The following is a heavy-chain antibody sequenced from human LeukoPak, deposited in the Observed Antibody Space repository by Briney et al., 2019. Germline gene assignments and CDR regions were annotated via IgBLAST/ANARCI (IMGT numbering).Heavy chain of an antibody. D-gene: IGHD3-10*02. CDR3: AELGITMIGGV. CDR2: IYSGGNT. J-gene: IGHJ6*04. V-gene: IGHV3-53*01. Sequence: GGSLRLSCAASGLTVSSNCMSWVRQAPGKGLEWVSFIYSGGNTYYADSVKGRFTISRDNAENSLYLQMNSLRAEDTAVYYCAELGITMIGGVWGKGTTVTISS. CDR1: GLTVSSNC.